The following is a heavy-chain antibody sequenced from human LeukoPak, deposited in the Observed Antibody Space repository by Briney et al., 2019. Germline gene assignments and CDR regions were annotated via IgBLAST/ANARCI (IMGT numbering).Heavy chain of an antibody. CDR2: IYSGGST. CDR3: ARDVVVGGTNY. CDR1: GFTVSYNY. Sequence: AGGSLRLSCAASGFTVSYNYMSWVRQAPGKGLEWVSLIYSGGSTYYTDSVKGRFTISRDNSKNTLYLQMNSLRAEDTAVYYCARDVVVGGTNYWGQGTLVTVSS. V-gene: IGHV3-66*02. D-gene: IGHD1-26*01. J-gene: IGHJ4*02.